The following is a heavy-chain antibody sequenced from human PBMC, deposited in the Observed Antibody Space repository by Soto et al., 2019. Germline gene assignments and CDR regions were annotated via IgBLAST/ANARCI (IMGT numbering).Heavy chain of an antibody. D-gene: IGHD1-26*01. V-gene: IGHV1-69*06. CDR2: IIPIFGTA. CDR3: ARDLSGSYGHSSYYYFDY. CDR1: GVTFSSYA. J-gene: IGHJ4*02. Sequence: QVQLVQSGAEVKKPGSSVKVSCKASGVTFSSYAISWVRQAPGHGLEWMGGIIPIFGTANYAHKFQGRDTITAEKSTSTAYMELSSLRSEDTAVYYCARDLSGSYGHSSYYYFDYWGQGTLVTVSS.